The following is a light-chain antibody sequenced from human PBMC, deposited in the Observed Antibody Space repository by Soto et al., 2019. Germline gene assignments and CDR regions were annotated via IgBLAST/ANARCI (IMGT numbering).Light chain of an antibody. Sequence: IVVTQSPLSLPVTPGETASISCRSNQSLLHVNGYSYLDWYLQKPGQSPQLLIYLGSNRASGVPDRFSDSGSGTEFTLTVSRVEAEDVGVYYCMQALQTPPTFGQGTKVEIK. CDR1: QSLLHVNGYSY. CDR2: LGS. CDR3: MQALQTPPT. J-gene: IGKJ1*01. V-gene: IGKV2-28*01.